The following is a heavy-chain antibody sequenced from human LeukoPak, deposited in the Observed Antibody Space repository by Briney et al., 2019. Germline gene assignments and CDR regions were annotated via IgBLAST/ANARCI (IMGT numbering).Heavy chain of an antibody. CDR2: IIPILGIA. D-gene: IGHD1-7*01. J-gene: IGHJ5*02. CDR1: GGTFSSYA. Sequence: SVKVSCKASGGTFSSYAISWVRQAPGQGLEWMGRIIPILGIANYAQKFQGRVTITADKSTSTAYMELSSLRSEDTAVYYCARQRELHFWFDPWGQGTLVTVSS. V-gene: IGHV1-69*04. CDR3: ARQRELHFWFDP.